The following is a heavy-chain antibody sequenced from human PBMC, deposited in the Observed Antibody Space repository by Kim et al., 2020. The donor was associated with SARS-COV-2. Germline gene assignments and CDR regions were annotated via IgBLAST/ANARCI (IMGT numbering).Heavy chain of an antibody. Sequence: YNPYLKSRVTISVDTSKNQFSLRLSSVTAADAAVYYCASTIDYGDYPFDYWGQGTLVTVSS. CDR3: ASTIDYGDYPFDY. D-gene: IGHD4-17*01. V-gene: IGHV4-39*01. J-gene: IGHJ4*02.